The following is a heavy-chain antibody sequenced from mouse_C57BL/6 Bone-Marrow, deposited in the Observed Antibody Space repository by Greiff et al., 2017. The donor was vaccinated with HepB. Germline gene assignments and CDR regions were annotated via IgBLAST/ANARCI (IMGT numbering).Heavy chain of an antibody. CDR1: GFTFSSYG. J-gene: IGHJ2*01. Sequence: EVKLMESGGDLVKPGGSLKLSCAASGFTFSSYGMSWVRQTPDKRLEWVATISSGGSYTYYPDSVKGRFTISRDNAKNTLYLQMSSLKSEDTAMYYCARHSLLLRYPLYFDYWGQGTTLTVSS. CDR2: ISSGGSYT. CDR3: ARHSLLLRYPLYFDY. D-gene: IGHD1-1*01. V-gene: IGHV5-6*01.